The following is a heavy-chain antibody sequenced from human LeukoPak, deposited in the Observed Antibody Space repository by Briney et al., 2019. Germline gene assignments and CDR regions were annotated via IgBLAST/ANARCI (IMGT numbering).Heavy chain of an antibody. CDR2: IYYSGST. D-gene: IGHD6-19*01. CDR1: GGSISSSSYY. CDR3: ARHCPRIAVAFAFDI. Sequence: SGTLSLTCTVSGGSISSSSYYWGWIRQPPGKGLEWIGSIYYSGSTYYNPSLKSRVTISVDASKNQFSLKLSSVTAADTAVYYCARHCPRIAVAFAFDIWGQGTMVTVSS. V-gene: IGHV4-39*01. J-gene: IGHJ3*02.